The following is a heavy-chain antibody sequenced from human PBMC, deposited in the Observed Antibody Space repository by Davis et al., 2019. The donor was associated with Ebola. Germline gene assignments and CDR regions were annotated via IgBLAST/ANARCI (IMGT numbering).Heavy chain of an antibody. CDR1: GGAFRGYC. D-gene: IGHD6-19*01. CDR2: ISYSGGP. J-gene: IGHJ6*02. Sequence: MPSETLSLTCAVSGGAFRGYCWTCARQPPVKGREWLAEISYSGGPNYNPSLKGRVTISVDTSKNQFSLKLSSVTAADTAVYYCARGGGCGGYGMDVWGQGTKVTVAS. CDR3: ARGGGCGGYGMDV. V-gene: IGHV4-34*01.